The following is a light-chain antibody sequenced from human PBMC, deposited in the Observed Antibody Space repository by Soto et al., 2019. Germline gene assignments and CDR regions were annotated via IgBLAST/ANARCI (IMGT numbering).Light chain of an antibody. V-gene: IGLV2-11*01. CDR2: DVT. Sequence: QSALTQPRSVSGSPGQSVAISCTGTTSDVGGYNYVSWYQQHPSKAPKLMIYDVTKRPSGVPDRFSGSKSGNTASLTISGLQAEDEADYYCCSYAGSYGNVFGTGTKLTVL. CDR3: CSYAGSYGNV. J-gene: IGLJ1*01. CDR1: TSDVGGYNY.